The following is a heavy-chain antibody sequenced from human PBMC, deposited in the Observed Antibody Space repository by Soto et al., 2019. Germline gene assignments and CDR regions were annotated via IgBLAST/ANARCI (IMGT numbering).Heavy chain of an antibody. V-gene: IGHV1-2*02. D-gene: IGHD2-2*02. Sequence: QVQLVQSGAEVKKPGASVKVSCKASGYTFTGYYMHWVRQAPGQGLEWMGWINPNSGGTNYAQKCQGRVTMTRDTSISTAYMEPSRLRSDDTAVYYCARSKTRYCSSTSCYMLPYWGQGTLVTVSS. CDR2: INPNSGGT. CDR3: ARSKTRYCSSTSCYMLPY. CDR1: GYTFTGYY. J-gene: IGHJ4*02.